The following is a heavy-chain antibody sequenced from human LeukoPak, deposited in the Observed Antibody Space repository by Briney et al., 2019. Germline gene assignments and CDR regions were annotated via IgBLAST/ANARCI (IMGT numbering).Heavy chain of an antibody. CDR1: GFAFSDYY. J-gene: IGHJ5*02. D-gene: IGHD1-1*01. CDR3: ARVGSGTWFDP. CDR2: ISSSSTYT. V-gene: IGHV3-11*06. Sequence: GGSLRLSCAASGFAFSDYYMSWIRQAPGKGLECVSYISSSSTYTNYADSVKGRFTISRDNAKNSLYLQMNSLRAEDTAVYYCARVGSGTWFDPWGQGTLVTVSS.